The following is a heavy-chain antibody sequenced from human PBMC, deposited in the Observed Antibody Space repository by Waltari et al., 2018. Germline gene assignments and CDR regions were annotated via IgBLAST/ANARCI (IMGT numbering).Heavy chain of an antibody. D-gene: IGHD6-6*01. V-gene: IGHV1-2*02. CDR2: INPNSGGT. Sequence: QVQLVQSGAEVKKPGSSVKVSCKASGGTFSSYAISWVRRAPGQGLEWMGWINPNSGGTNYAQKFQGRVTMTRDTSISTAYMELSRLRSDDTAVYYCARGDYSSSRFFDYWGQGTLVTVSS. CDR3: ARGDYSSSRFFDY. CDR1: GGTFSSYA. J-gene: IGHJ4*02.